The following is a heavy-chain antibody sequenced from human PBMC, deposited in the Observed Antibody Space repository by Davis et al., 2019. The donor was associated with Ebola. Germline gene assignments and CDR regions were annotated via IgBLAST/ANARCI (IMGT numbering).Heavy chain of an antibody. J-gene: IGHJ4*02. Sequence: PSETLSLTCTVSGGSISSGSYYWSWIRQPPGKGLEWIGYIYYSGSTNYNPSLKSRVTISVDTSKNQFSLKLSSVTAADTAVYYCARERFLFSRLSPRCYYDYWGQGTLVTVSS. V-gene: IGHV4-61*01. D-gene: IGHD2/OR15-2a*01. CDR1: GGSISSGSYY. CDR3: ARERFLFSRLSPRCYYDY. CDR2: IYYSGST.